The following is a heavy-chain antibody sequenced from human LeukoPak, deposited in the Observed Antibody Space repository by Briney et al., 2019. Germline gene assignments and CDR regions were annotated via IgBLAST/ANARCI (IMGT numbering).Heavy chain of an antibody. Sequence: EASVKVSCKASGYTFTGYYMHWVRQAPGHGLEWMGWINPKSGVTNYAQRFQGRVTMDRDTPISAVYMEVRGLRSDDTAVYYCARARYSGYDPLDFWGQGTLVTVSS. J-gene: IGHJ4*02. CDR3: ARARYSGYDPLDF. CDR2: INPKSGVT. V-gene: IGHV1-2*02. D-gene: IGHD5-12*01. CDR1: GYTFTGYY.